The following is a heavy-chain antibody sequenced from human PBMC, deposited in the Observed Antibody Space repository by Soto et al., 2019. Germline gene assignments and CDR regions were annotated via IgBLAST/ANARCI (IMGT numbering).Heavy chain of an antibody. V-gene: IGHV4-59*01. J-gene: IGHJ6*02. D-gene: IGHD3-22*01. Sequence: PSETLSLTCTVSGGSISSFYWSWIRQPPGKGLEWIGYIYYSGSTNYNPSLKSRVTISVDTSKNQFSLKLSSVTAADTAVYYCARDNYYDSSELIGMDVWGQGTTVTVSS. CDR1: GGSISSFY. CDR2: IYYSGST. CDR3: ARDNYYDSSELIGMDV.